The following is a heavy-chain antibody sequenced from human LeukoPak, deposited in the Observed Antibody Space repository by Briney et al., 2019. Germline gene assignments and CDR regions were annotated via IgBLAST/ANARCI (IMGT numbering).Heavy chain of an antibody. CDR3: ARAGIDAWDEQLGRLNWFDP. CDR1: GGTFSSYA. V-gene: IGHV1-8*02. Sequence: ASVKVSCKASGGTFSSYAISWVRQAPGQGLEWMGWMNPNSGNTGYAQKFQGRVTMTRNTSISTAYMELSSLRSEDTAVYYCARAGIDAWDEQLGRLNWFDPWGQGTLVTVSS. D-gene: IGHD6-13*01. CDR2: MNPNSGNT. J-gene: IGHJ5*02.